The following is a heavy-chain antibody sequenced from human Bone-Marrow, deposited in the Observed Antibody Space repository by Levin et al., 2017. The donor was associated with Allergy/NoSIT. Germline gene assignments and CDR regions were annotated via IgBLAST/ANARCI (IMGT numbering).Heavy chain of an antibody. CDR1: RDSIRRYY. CDR2: VFNTATP. CDR3: ARDRDPFYGSATRDNGMDV. V-gene: IGHV4-4*08. J-gene: IGHJ6*02. Sequence: SQTLSLTCTVSRDSIRRYYWHWLRQSPGKGLEWIGYVFNTATPNYNPSLGNRVTISSDMSKNQISLTVTHVTAADTAIYYCARDRDPFYGSATRDNGMDVWGQGTTVTVSS. D-gene: IGHD3-10*01.